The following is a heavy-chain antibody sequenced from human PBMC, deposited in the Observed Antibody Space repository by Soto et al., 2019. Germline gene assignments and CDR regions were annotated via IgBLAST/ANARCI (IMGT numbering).Heavy chain of an antibody. Sequence: GASVKVSCKAYDFSFTSHGISWVRHAPGQGLEWMGWINPNSGGPISAQKFQGRVTMTRDTSISTAYLELSRLRSDDTAVYYCARGGTTSLDYWGQGTQVTVS. J-gene: IGHJ4*02. D-gene: IGHD1-1*01. CDR1: DFSFTSHG. V-gene: IGHV1-2*02. CDR3: ARGGTTSLDY. CDR2: INPNSGGP.